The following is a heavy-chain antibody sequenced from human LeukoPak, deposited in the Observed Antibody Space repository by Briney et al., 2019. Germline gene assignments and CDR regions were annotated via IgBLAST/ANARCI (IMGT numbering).Heavy chain of an antibody. CDR2: MNPNSGNT. Sequence: GASVKVSCKASGYTFTSYDINWVRQATGQGLEWMGWMNPNSGNTGYAQKFQGRVTMTRNTSISTAYMELSSLRSEDTAVYYCARGRMVRGVGNWFDPSGQGTLVTVSS. CDR1: GYTFTSYD. D-gene: IGHD3-10*01. CDR3: ARGRMVRGVGNWFDP. J-gene: IGHJ5*02. V-gene: IGHV1-8*01.